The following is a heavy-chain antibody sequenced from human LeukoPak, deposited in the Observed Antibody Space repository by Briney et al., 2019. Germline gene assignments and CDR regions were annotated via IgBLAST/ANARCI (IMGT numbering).Heavy chain of an antibody. Sequence: GASVKVSCKASGYTFTSYGISWVRQAPGQGLEWMGWISAYNGNTNYAQKLQGRVTMTTDTSTSTAYMELSSLRSEDMAVHYCVIRIPGNDYWGQGTRVTVSS. V-gene: IGHV1-18*03. J-gene: IGHJ4*02. D-gene: IGHD1-14*01. CDR1: GYTFTSYG. CDR3: VIRIPGNDY. CDR2: ISAYNGNT.